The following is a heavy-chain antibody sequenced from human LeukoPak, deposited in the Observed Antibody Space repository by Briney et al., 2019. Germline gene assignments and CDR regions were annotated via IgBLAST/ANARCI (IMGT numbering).Heavy chain of an antibody. V-gene: IGHV5-51*01. CDR1: GYSFTSYW. J-gene: IGHJ6*04. CDR3: ARHTTGYPTGGYYGMDV. D-gene: IGHD3-9*01. CDR2: IYPGDSDT. Sequence: GESLKISCKGSGYSFTSYWIGWVRQMPGKGLEWMGIIYPGDSDTRYSPSFQGQVTISADKSISTAYLQWSSLKASGTAMYYCARHTTGYPTGGYYGMDVWGKGTTVTVSS.